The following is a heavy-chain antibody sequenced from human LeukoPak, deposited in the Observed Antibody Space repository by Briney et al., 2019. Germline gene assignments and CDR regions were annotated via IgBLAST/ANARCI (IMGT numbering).Heavy chain of an antibody. CDR2: IHYSGDT. D-gene: IGHD4-17*01. CDR1: GGSISNGGYY. CDR3: ARVATVTTLNFDD. J-gene: IGHJ4*02. V-gene: IGHV4-31*03. Sequence: SQTLSLTCTVSGGSISNGGYYWSWIRQHPGKGLEWIGYIHYSGDTFHNPSLKSRLSISVDTSKNQFSLKLSSVTAADTAVFYCARVATVTTLNFDDWAREPWSPSPQ.